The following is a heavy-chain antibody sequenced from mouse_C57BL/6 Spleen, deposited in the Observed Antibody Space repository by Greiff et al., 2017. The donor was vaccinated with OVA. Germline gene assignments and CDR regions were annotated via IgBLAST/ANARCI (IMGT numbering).Heavy chain of an antibody. Sequence: DVKLVESGGDLVKPGGSLKLSCAASGFTFSSYGMSWVRQTPDKRLEWVATISSGGSYTYYPDSVKGRFTISRDNAKNTLYLQMSSLKSEDTAMYYCARLGDYGMDYWGQGTSVTVSS. CDR2: ISSGGSYT. V-gene: IGHV5-6*02. CDR1: GFTFSSYG. J-gene: IGHJ4*01. D-gene: IGHD1-1*01. CDR3: ARLGDYGMDY.